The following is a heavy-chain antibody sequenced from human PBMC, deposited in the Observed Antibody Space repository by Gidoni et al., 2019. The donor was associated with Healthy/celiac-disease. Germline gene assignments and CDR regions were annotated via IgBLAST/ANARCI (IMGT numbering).Heavy chain of an antibody. J-gene: IGHJ3*02. CDR3: ARRGSGDSSGYYYFAFDI. CDR2: IYPGDSDT. Sequence: EVQLVQSGAEVKKPGESLKISCKGSGYSFTSYWSGWVRQMPGKGLEWMGIIYPGDSDTRDSPSFQGQVTISADKSISTAYLQWSSLKASDTAMYYCARRGSGDSSGYYYFAFDIWGQGTMVTVSS. CDR1: GYSFTSYW. D-gene: IGHD3-22*01. V-gene: IGHV5-51*03.